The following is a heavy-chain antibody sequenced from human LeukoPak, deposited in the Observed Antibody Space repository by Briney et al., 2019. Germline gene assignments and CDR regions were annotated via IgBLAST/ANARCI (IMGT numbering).Heavy chain of an antibody. D-gene: IGHD2-15*01. J-gene: IGHJ4*02. Sequence: SETLSLTCTVSGGSIGSYYWSWIRQPAGKGLEWIGHIYSSGSTNYNPSLKSRVTMSVDTSKTQFSLKLSSVTAADTAVYYCARIGGSYYFDYWGQGTLVTVSS. CDR1: GGSIGSYY. CDR3: ARIGGSYYFDY. V-gene: IGHV4-4*07. CDR2: IYSSGST.